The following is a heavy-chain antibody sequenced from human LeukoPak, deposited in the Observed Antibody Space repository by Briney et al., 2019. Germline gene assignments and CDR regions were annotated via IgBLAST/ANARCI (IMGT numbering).Heavy chain of an antibody. V-gene: IGHV3-23*01. CDR2: ISGSGGAGT. Sequence: GGSLRLSCAASGFTVSSNYMSWVRQAPGKGLEWVSAISGSGGAGTYYADSVKGRFTISRDNSKNTLYLQMNSLRAEDTAVYYCARKGQGSNWAAEYFQNWGQGTLVTVSS. CDR1: GFTVSSNY. D-gene: IGHD6-13*01. J-gene: IGHJ1*01. CDR3: ARKGQGSNWAAEYFQN.